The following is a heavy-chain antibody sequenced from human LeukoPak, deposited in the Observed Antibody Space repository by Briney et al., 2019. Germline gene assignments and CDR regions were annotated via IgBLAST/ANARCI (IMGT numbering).Heavy chain of an antibody. V-gene: IGHV4-39*01. CDR3: ARHPDGFDI. J-gene: IGHJ3*02. CDR2: IHYSGSA. CDR1: GGSITSSGYY. Sequence: SETLSLTCTVSGGSITSSGYYWAWIRQPPGKGLEWIGDIHYSGSAYYYPSLKSRVTISTDTAKNQFSLKLTSVTAADTAVYYCARHPDGFDIWGQGTMVTVS.